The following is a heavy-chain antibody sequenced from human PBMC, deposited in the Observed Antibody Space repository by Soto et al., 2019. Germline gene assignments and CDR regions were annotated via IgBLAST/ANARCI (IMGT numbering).Heavy chain of an antibody. Sequence: PSETLSLTCTFSVGSISSSSYYCGWIRQPPWKGLEWIGSIYYSGSTYYNPSLKSRVTISVDTSKNQFSLKLSSVTAADTAVYYCARQKGRGYDILPGAERHQKKNYWGQGTLVSVSS. CDR3: ARQKGRGYDILPGAERHQKKNY. CDR2: IYYSGST. V-gene: IGHV4-39*01. CDR1: VGSISSSSYY. D-gene: IGHD3-9*01. J-gene: IGHJ4*02.